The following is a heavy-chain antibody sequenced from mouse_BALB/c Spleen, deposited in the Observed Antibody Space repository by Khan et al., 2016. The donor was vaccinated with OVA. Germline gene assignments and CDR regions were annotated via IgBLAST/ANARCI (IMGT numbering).Heavy chain of an antibody. J-gene: IGHJ3*01. CDR3: ARGGKFAY. CDR2: ISTYYGDA. CDR1: GYTFTDYA. V-gene: IGHV1S137*01. Sequence: QVQLQQSGAELVRPGVSVKISCKGSGYTFTDYAMHWVKQSHAKSLEWIGVISTYYGDADYSQEFKDKATLTVDRSSSTAYMELASLTFEDSAIYYCARGGKFAYWGQGTLVTVSA. D-gene: IGHD1-1*02.